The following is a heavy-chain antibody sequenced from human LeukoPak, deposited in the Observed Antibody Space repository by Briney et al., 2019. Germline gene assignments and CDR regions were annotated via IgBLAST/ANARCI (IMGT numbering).Heavy chain of an antibody. J-gene: IGHJ4*02. V-gene: IGHV3-48*01. CDR2: ISSSSSTI. CDR1: GFTFSSYS. Sequence: GGSLRLSCAASGFTFSSYSMNWVRQAPGNGLEWVSYISSSSSTIYYADSVKGRFTISRDNAKNSLYLQMNSLRAEDTTVYYCARDLVGAFPYWGQGTLVTVSS. CDR3: ARDLVGAFPY. D-gene: IGHD1-26*01.